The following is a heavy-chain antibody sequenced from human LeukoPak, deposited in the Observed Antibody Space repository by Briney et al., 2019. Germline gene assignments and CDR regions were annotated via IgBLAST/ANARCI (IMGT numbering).Heavy chain of an antibody. D-gene: IGHD3-10*01. CDR2: IYHSGST. V-gene: IGHV4-4*02. CDR1: GGSISSSNW. Sequence: PSETLSLTCAVSGGSISSSNWWSWVRQPPGKGLEWIGEIYHSGSTNYNPSLKSRVTISVDKSKNQFSLKLSSVTAADTAVYYCARDYGSGSYYSYIDYWGQGTLVTVSS. J-gene: IGHJ4*02. CDR3: ARDYGSGSYYSYIDY.